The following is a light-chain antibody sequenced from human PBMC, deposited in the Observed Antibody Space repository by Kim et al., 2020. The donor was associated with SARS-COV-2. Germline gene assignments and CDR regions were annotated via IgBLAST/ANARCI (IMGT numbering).Light chain of an antibody. CDR2: AAS. V-gene: IGKV1-9*01. CDR3: QQLDTYPLT. Sequence: DIQLTQSPSFLSASVGDTVTITCRASQGISSYLAWYQQKPGKPPNLLIYAASTLQSGVPSRFSGSGSGTEFTLTLSSLQPEDFATYYCQQLDTYPLTFGQGTKVDIK. J-gene: IGKJ1*01. CDR1: QGISSY.